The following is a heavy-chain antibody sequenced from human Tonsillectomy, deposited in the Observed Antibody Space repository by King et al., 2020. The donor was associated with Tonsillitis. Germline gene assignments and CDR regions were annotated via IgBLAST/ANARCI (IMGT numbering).Heavy chain of an antibody. CDR3: ARGLGSSWPYYFDY. J-gene: IGHJ4*02. CDR2: IDWDDDK. V-gene: IGHV2-70*11. CDR1: GFSLSTSGMC. Sequence: VTLQESGPALVKPPQTLTLTCTFSGFSLSTSGMCVSWIRQPPGKALEWLARIDWDDDKYYSTSLKTRLTISKDTSKNQVVLTMTNMDPVDTATYYCARGLGSSWPYYFDYWGQGTLVTVSS. D-gene: IGHD6-13*01.